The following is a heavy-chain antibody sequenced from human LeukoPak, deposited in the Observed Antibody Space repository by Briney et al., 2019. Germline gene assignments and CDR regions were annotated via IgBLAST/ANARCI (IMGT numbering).Heavy chain of an antibody. CDR3: ARAQTRGYSYGYFF. D-gene: IGHD5-18*01. CDR2: INPNSGGT. V-gene: IGHV1-2*02. Sequence: ASVKVSCKASGYTFTGYYMHWVRQAPGQGLEWMGWINPNSGGTNYAQKFQGRVTMTRDTSISTAYMELSRLRSDDTAVYYCARAQTRGYSYGYFFWGQGTLGTVSS. CDR1: GYTFTGYY. J-gene: IGHJ4*02.